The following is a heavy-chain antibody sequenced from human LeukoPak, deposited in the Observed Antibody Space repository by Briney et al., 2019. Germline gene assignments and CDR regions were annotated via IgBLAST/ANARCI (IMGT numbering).Heavy chain of an antibody. D-gene: IGHD1-14*01. J-gene: IGHJ6*04. CDR2: IYYSGST. CDR1: SGSISSGGYY. Sequence: SETLSLTCTVSSGSISSGGYYWSWIRQHPGKGVEWIGYIYYSGSTYYNPSLKSRVTISVDTSKNQFSLKLSSVTAADTAVYYCARGLPGEPSRMDVWGKGTTVTVSS. CDR3: ARGLPGEPSRMDV. V-gene: IGHV4-31*03.